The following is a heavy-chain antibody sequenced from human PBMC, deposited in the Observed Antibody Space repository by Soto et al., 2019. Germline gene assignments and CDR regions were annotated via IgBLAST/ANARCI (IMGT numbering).Heavy chain of an antibody. CDR3: ARVRGKPPVAYYYYYGMDV. D-gene: IGHD2-15*01. CDR1: GFTFSSYA. V-gene: IGHV3-30*04. J-gene: IGHJ6*02. Sequence: GESLKISCAASGFTFSSYAMHWVRQAPGKGLEWVAVISYDGSNKYYADSVKGRFTISRDNSKNTLYLQMNSLRAEDTAVYYCARVRGKPPVAYYYYYGMDVWGQGTTVTVSS. CDR2: ISYDGSNK.